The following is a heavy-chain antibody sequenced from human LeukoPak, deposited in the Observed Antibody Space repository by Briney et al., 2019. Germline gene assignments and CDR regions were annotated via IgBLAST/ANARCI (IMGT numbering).Heavy chain of an antibody. J-gene: IGHJ1*01. CDR2: ISGSGGST. CDR1: GFTFSSYA. D-gene: IGHD2-21*02. CDR3: AKDHEVVTAIEYFQH. Sequence: PGGSLRLSCAVSGFTFSSYAMSWVRQAPGKGLEWVSGISGSGGSTYYADSVKGRFTISRDNSKNTLYLQMNSLRAEDTAVYYCAKDHEVVTAIEYFQHWGQGTLVTVSS. V-gene: IGHV3-23*01.